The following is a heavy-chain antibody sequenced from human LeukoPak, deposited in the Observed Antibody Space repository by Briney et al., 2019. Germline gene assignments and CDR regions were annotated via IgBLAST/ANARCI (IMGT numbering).Heavy chain of an antibody. CDR1: GFTFSSYW. J-gene: IGHJ3*02. D-gene: IGHD3-10*01. CDR2: INCDGSST. CDR3: ARANYYGSGRAAFDI. V-gene: IGHV3-74*01. Sequence: GGSLRLSCAASGFTFSSYWMHWVRQAPGKWLVWVSRINCDGSSTSYADSVKGRFTISRDNAKNTLYLQMNSLRAEDTAVYYCARANYYGSGRAAFDIWGQGTMVTVSS.